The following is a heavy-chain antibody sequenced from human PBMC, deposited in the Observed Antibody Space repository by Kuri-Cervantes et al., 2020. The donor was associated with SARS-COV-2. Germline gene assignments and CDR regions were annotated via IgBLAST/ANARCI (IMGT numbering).Heavy chain of an antibody. J-gene: IGHJ2*01. V-gene: IGHV3-7*01. CDR3: ARWGNSLPKTFYWYFDL. Sequence: GESLKISCAASGFTFSSYWMSWVRQAPGKGLEWVANIKQDGSEKYYVDSVKGRFTISRDNAKNSLYLQMNSLRAEDTVVYYCARWGNSLPKTFYWYFDLWGRGTLVTVSS. CDR1: GFTFSSYW. D-gene: IGHD4-23*01. CDR2: IKQDGSEK.